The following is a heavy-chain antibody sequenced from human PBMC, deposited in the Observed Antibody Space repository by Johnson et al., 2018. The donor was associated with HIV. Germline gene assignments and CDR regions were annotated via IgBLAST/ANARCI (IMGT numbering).Heavy chain of an antibody. Sequence: VQLVESGGGLVQPGGSLRLSCADSGFTFSTYAMHWVRQAPGKGLEYVSGVSSNGGKTYYANSVKGRFTISRDNSKNTLYLQMGSLRTEDMAVYHCARARYTSDWYLYDAFDIWGQGTMVTVS. CDR3: ARARYTSDWYLYDAFDI. J-gene: IGHJ3*02. CDR2: VSSNGGKT. D-gene: IGHD6-13*01. CDR1: GFTFSTYA. V-gene: IGHV3-64*01.